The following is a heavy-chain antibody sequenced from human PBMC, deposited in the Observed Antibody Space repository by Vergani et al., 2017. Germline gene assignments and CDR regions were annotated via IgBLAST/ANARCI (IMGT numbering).Heavy chain of an antibody. D-gene: IGHD5-18*01. CDR3: ARGSGDTAMVTDDFDY. J-gene: IGHJ4*02. CDR2: ISSSSSYI. V-gene: IGHV3-21*01. Sequence: EVQLVESGGGLVKPGGSLRLSCAASGFTFSSYSMNWVRQAPGKGLEWVSSISSSSSYIYYADSVKGRFTISRDNAKNSLYLQMNSLRAEDTAVYYCARGSGDTAMVTDDFDYWGQGTLVTVSS. CDR1: GFTFSSYS.